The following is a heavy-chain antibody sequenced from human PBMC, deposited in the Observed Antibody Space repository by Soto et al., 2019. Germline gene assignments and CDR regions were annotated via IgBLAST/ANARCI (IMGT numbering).Heavy chain of an antibody. Sequence: EVQLVESGGGLVKPGGSLRLSCAASGFTFSNVWMNWVRQAPGKGLECVGRIKSKTDGGTTDYAAPVKGRFTISRDDSKNTLFLQMNSLKTEDTAVYYCTPLALKYSSGWYEFSDWGQGTLVTVSS. J-gene: IGHJ4*02. CDR1: GFTFSNVW. CDR2: IKSKTDGGTT. CDR3: TPLALKYSSGWYEFSD. V-gene: IGHV3-15*07. D-gene: IGHD6-19*01.